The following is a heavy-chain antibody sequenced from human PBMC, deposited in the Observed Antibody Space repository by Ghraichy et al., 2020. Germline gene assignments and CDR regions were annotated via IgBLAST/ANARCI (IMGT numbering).Heavy chain of an antibody. CDR3: ARDWKDYGMDV. D-gene: IGHD1-1*01. CDR1: GFSFSIYG. Sequence: LSLTCAASGFSFSIYGMNWVRQAPGKGLEWVSYISAGSSAKFYADSVKGRFTISRDNAKNSVYLQMNSLRDEDMAMYYCARDWKDYGMDVWGQGTTVTVSS. CDR2: ISAGSSAK. V-gene: IGHV3-48*02. J-gene: IGHJ6*02.